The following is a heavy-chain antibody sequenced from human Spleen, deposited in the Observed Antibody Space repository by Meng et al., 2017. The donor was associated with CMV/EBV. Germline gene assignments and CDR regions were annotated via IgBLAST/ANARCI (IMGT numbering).Heavy chain of an antibody. CDR3: AHRRSRGVHPENWFDP. CDR1: FLLSASGVG. CDR2: IYWNDDK. V-gene: IGHV2-5*01. D-gene: IGHD3-10*01. Sequence: FLLSASGVGLGWVRQPPGKALEWLAVIYWNDDKRYSPSLKSRLTITKDTSKNQVVLTMTNMDPVDTATYYCAHRRSRGVHPENWFDPWGQGTLVTVSS. J-gene: IGHJ5*02.